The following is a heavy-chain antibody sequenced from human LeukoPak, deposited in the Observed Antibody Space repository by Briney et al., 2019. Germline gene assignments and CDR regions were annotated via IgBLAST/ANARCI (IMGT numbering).Heavy chain of an antibody. Sequence: GESLKISFKGSGYSFTSYWIGWVRPMPGKGLGWMGIIYPGDSDTRYSPSFQGQVTISADKSISTAYLQWSSLKASDTAMYYCARTSRGYSYGRNFDYWGQGTLVTVSS. CDR2: IYPGDSDT. V-gene: IGHV5-51*01. CDR3: ARTSRGYSYGRNFDY. J-gene: IGHJ4*02. D-gene: IGHD5-18*01. CDR1: GYSFTSYW.